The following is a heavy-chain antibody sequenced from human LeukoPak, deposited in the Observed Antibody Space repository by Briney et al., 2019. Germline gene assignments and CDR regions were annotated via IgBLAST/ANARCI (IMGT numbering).Heavy chain of an antibody. D-gene: IGHD3-22*01. V-gene: IGHV3-43D*03. CDR3: AKHIAPYYYDSSGYSGGFDY. CDR1: GFMFSSYA. CDR2: ISWDGGST. J-gene: IGHJ4*02. Sequence: GGSLRLSCADSGFMFSSYAMHWVRQAPGKGLEWVSLISWDGGSTYYADSVKGRFTISRDNSKNSLYLQMNSLRAEDTALYYCAKHIAPYYYDSSGYSGGFDYWGQGTPVTVSS.